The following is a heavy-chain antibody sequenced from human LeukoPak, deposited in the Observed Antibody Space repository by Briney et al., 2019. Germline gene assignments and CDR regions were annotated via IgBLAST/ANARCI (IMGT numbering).Heavy chain of an antibody. CDR3: ARHRGDNSNPRYYFYYMDV. Sequence: SETLSLTCSVSSHSISGGYYWGWIRQPPGKGLEWIGTMYHRGSTYYNPPLKSRVTMSGDTSKNHFSLKLSSVIAADAAVYYCARHRGDNSNPRYYFYYMDVWGEGTKVTVSS. CDR1: SHSISGGYY. D-gene: IGHD4-11*01. CDR2: MYHRGST. J-gene: IGHJ6*03. V-gene: IGHV4-38-2*01.